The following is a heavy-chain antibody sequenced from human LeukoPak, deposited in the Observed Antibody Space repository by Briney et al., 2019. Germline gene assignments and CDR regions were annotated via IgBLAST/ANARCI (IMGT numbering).Heavy chain of an antibody. D-gene: IGHD3-22*01. Sequence: ASVKVSCKASGYTFTGYYMHWVRQAPGQGLEWMGWINPNSGGTNYAQKFQGRVTMTRDTSISTAYMELSRLRSDDTAVYYCAKDTSSGYRGYYFDYWGQGTLVTVSS. J-gene: IGHJ4*02. V-gene: IGHV1-2*02. CDR2: INPNSGGT. CDR3: AKDTSSGYRGYYFDY. CDR1: GYTFTGYY.